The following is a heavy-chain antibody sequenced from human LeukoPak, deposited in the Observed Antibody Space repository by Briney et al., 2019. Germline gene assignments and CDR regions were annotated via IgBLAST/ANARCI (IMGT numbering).Heavy chain of an antibody. J-gene: IGHJ4*02. Sequence: GGSLRLSCAASGFTFSNAWMSWVRQAPGKGLEWVGRIKSKTDGGTTDYAAPVKGRFTISRDDSKNTLYLQMNSLKTEDTAVYYCTTGTSEEYYYGSSGFSYWGQGTLVTVSS. CDR1: GFTFSNAW. CDR3: TTGTSEEYYYGSSGFSY. CDR2: IKSKTDGGTT. D-gene: IGHD3-22*01. V-gene: IGHV3-15*01.